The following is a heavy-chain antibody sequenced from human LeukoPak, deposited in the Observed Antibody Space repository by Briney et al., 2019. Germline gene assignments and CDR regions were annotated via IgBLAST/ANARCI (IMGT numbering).Heavy chain of an antibody. D-gene: IGHD6-19*01. J-gene: IGHJ4*02. V-gene: IGHV1-2*02. Sequence: ASVKVSCKASGYTFSDYDINWVRQATGQGLEWMGWINPKSGVTNYAQKFQGRVTMTWDTSINTTFMELSRLRSDDTAVYYCARRIAVAGSPVYYFDYWGQGTLVTVSS. CDR1: GYTFSDYD. CDR2: INPKSGVT. CDR3: ARRIAVAGSPVYYFDY.